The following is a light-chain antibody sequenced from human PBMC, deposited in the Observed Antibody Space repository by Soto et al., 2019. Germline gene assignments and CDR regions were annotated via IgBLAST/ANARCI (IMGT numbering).Light chain of an antibody. Sequence: DIQVTQSPSSLSASVGDRVTITCQASQDISNYVVWYQQKPEKAPKLLIYDASNLKTGVPSRFSGSGSGTEFTFTISSLQPEDIATYYCHQYYNFPLTFGGGTNVDIK. J-gene: IGKJ4*01. CDR3: HQYYNFPLT. V-gene: IGKV1-33*01. CDR1: QDISNY. CDR2: DAS.